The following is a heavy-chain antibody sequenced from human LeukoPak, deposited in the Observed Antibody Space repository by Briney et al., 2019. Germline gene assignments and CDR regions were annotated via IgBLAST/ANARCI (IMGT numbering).Heavy chain of an antibody. J-gene: IGHJ4*02. Sequence: TGGSLRLSCAASGFTFSSYWMRWVRQTPGKGLEWVADIKHDGSEKYYVDSLKGRFTISTDSAKNSLYLQINSLRAEDTAVYYCARKDRYGLDYWGQGTLVTVSS. CDR2: IKHDGSEK. D-gene: IGHD3-9*01. CDR1: GFTFSSYW. V-gene: IGHV3-7*01. CDR3: ARKDRYGLDY.